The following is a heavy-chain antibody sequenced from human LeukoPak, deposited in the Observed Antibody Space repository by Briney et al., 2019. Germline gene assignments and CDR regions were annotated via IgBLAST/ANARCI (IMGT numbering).Heavy chain of an antibody. CDR3: ARGSFLRIDY. D-gene: IGHD2-15*01. CDR2: IYHSGST. Sequence: KPSETLSLTCTVSGYSISSGYYWGWIRQPPGKGLEWIGSIYHSGSTYYNPSLKSRVTISVDTSKNQFSLKLSSVTAADTAVYYCARGSFLRIDYWGQGTLVTVSS. J-gene: IGHJ4*02. CDR1: GYSISSGYY. V-gene: IGHV4-38-2*02.